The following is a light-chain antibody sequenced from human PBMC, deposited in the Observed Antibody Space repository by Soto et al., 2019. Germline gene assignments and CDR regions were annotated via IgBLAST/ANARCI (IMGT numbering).Light chain of an antibody. Sequence: DIVLTQSPATLSLSPGERATLSCRASQSIYRYLAWYQQKPGQAPRLLIYDTSNRAPDLPARFSGSGSETDFTLTISSLEPEDFAVYYCKQRSNWPSREITFGPGTRVDIK. J-gene: IGKJ3*01. V-gene: IGKV3-11*01. CDR2: DTS. CDR3: KQRSNWPSREIT. CDR1: QSIYRY.